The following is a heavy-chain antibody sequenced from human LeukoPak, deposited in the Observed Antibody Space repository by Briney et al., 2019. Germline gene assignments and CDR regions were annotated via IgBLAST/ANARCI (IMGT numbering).Heavy chain of an antibody. CDR3: ARSEGDYDSFFDY. CDR2: ISGSGLRR. V-gene: IGHV3-23*01. Sequence: GGSLRLSCAASGFTFSSYAMSWVRQAPGKGLEWVSDISGSGLRRNYADSVKGRFTISRDNAKNSLYLQMNSLRAEDTAVYYCARSEGDYDSFFDYWGQGTLVTVSS. CDR1: GFTFSSYA. D-gene: IGHD3-22*01. J-gene: IGHJ4*02.